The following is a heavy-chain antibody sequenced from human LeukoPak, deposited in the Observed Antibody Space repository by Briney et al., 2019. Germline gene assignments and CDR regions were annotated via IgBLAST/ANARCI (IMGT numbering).Heavy chain of an antibody. J-gene: IGHJ4*02. D-gene: IGHD2-15*01. Sequence: PGGSLRLSCAASGFTFSSYWMHWVRQPPGRGLVWVSRINGDGSRTFYADSVKGRFTISRDNAKNTLYLQMNSLRTEDTAVYYCARLGCSGGTCHFDYWGQGTLVTVSS. CDR2: INGDGSRT. V-gene: IGHV3-74*01. CDR1: GFTFSSYW. CDR3: ARLGCSGGTCHFDY.